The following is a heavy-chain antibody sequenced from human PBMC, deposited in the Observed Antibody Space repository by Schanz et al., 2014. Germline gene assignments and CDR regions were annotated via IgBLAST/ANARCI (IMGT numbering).Heavy chain of an antibody. CDR3: ARGYSNIWSPMAY. V-gene: IGHV3-21*02. CDR1: GFTFSSYS. J-gene: IGHJ4*02. CDR2: ISSSSDYI. Sequence: EVRLVESGGGLVKPGGSLRLSCAASGFTFSSYSMSWVRQAPGKGLGWVSFISSSSDYINYADSVKGRFTISRVDAKNSVHLQMNSLRAEDTAVYFCARGYSNIWSPMAYWGQGTLVTVSS. D-gene: IGHD6-13*01.